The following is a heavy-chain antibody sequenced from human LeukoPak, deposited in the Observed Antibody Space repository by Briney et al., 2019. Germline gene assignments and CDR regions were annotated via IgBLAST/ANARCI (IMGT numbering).Heavy chain of an antibody. CDR3: AGVAARLDY. Sequence: SETLSLTCTVSGGSVSSGSYYWSWIRQLPGKGLEWIGYIYYSGSTNYNPSLKSRVTISVDTSKNQFSLKLSSVTAADTAVYYCAGVAARLDYWGQGTLVTVSS. CDR1: GGSVSSGSYY. D-gene: IGHD2-15*01. CDR2: IYYSGST. J-gene: IGHJ4*02. V-gene: IGHV4-61*01.